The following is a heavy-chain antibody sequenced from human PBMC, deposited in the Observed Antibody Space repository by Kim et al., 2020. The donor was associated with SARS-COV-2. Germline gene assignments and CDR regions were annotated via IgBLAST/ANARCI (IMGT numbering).Heavy chain of an antibody. CDR2: IYYSGST. CDR3: ARGGNTDRWLQANNWYFDL. Sequence: SETLSLTCTVSGGSISSGGYYWSWIRQHPGKGLEWIGYIYYSGSTYYNPSLKSRVTISVDTSKNQFSLKLSSVTAADTAVYYCARGGNTDRWLQANNWYFDLWGRGTLVTVSS. D-gene: IGHD5-12*01. CDR1: GGSISSGGYY. J-gene: IGHJ2*01. V-gene: IGHV4-31*03.